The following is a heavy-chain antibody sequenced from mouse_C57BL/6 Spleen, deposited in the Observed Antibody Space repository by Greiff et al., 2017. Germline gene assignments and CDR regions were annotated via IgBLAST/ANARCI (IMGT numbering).Heavy chain of an antibody. J-gene: IGHJ3*01. CDR2: IYPRSGNT. CDR3: ARSTGDWFAY. V-gene: IGHV1-81*01. Sequence: VQLQQSGAELARPGASVKLSCKASGYTFTSYGISWVKQRTGQGLEWIGEIYPRSGNTYYNEKFKGKATLTADKSSSTAYMELRSLTSEDSAVYFCARSTGDWFAYWGQGTLVTVSA. CDR1: GYTFTSYG. D-gene: IGHD4-1*02.